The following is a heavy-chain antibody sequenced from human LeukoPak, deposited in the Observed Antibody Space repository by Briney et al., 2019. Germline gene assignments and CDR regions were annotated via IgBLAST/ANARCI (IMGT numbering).Heavy chain of an antibody. CDR2: IHDSGSA. Sequence: SETLSLTCAVSGASMSNYFWSWIRQPPGKGLEWIGYIHDSGSANYNPSLTSRLTISVDRSKNLFSLQLKSVTAADTAVYYCARTYGSGSPRYYGMDVWGQGTMVTVSS. D-gene: IGHD3-10*01. CDR1: GASMSNYF. J-gene: IGHJ6*02. V-gene: IGHV4-59*01. CDR3: ARTYGSGSPRYYGMDV.